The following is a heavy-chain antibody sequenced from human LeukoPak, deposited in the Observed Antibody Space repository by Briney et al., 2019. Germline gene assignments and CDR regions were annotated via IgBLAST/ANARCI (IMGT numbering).Heavy chain of an antibody. V-gene: IGHV4-61*08. CDR3: ARDIAVAGDHWYFDL. CDR1: GGSISSGDYY. Sequence: SQTLSLTCTVSGGSISSGDYYWSWIRQPPGKGLEWIGYIYYSGSTNYNPSLKSRVTISVDTSKNQFSLKLSSVTAADTAVYYCARDIAVAGDHWYFDLWGRGTLVTVSS. D-gene: IGHD6-19*01. CDR2: IYYSGST. J-gene: IGHJ2*01.